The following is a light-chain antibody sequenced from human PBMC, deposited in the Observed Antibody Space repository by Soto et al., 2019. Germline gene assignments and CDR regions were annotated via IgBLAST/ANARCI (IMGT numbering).Light chain of an antibody. V-gene: IGKV1-39*01. CDR1: QSISGY. Sequence: DIQMTQSPSSLSGSAGDRVTITCRASQSISGYLNWYQQKPGKAPKVLMYGKSILQTGVSSRFSGSGSGTDFTLTINSLQPEDFATYYCQQSYSTPWTFGQGTKVEIK. CDR2: GKS. J-gene: IGKJ1*01. CDR3: QQSYSTPWT.